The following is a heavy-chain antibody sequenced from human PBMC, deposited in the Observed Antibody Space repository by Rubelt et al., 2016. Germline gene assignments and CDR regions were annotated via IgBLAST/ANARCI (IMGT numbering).Heavy chain of an antibody. CDR1: GGFISSSSYY. CDR2: VYYTGST. CDR3: ATSAYYDFWSGYYRDAFDI. D-gene: IGHD3-3*01. Sequence: QLQLQESGPGLVKPSETLSLTCTVSGGFISSSSYYWGWIRQPPGKGLEWIGYVYYTGSTNYNPSLKSRLTISVDTSKNQFSLKLSSVTAADTAVYYCATSAYYDFWSGYYRDAFDIWGQGTMVTVSS. J-gene: IGHJ3*02. V-gene: IGHV4-61*05.